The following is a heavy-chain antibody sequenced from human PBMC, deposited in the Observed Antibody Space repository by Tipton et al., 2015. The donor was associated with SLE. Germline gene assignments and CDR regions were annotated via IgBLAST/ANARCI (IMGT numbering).Heavy chain of an antibody. J-gene: IGHJ2*01. CDR1: GGSISSHY. CDR3: ARVSRQTYFDL. Sequence: TLSLTCTVSGGSISSHYWSWIRQPPGKGLEWIGSVYYSASTNYNPSLKSRVTISVDTSKNQFSLKLSSVTAADTAVYYCARVSRQTYFDLWGRGTLVTVSS. CDR2: VYYSAST. V-gene: IGHV4-59*11.